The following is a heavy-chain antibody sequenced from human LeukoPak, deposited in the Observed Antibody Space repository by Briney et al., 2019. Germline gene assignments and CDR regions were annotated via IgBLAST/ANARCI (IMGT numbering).Heavy chain of an antibody. D-gene: IGHD2-2*01. V-gene: IGHV4-59*07. CDR2: IYYSGST. Sequence: SDTPALICWVSGRCIRSYYWSWIPQPPGKGLEYIGYIYYSGSTNYNPSLKSRVTISVDTSKDQFSLNLTSVTAADTAVYYCARLKCISTTCPSRYVMDVWGQGTTVTVSS. CDR1: GRCIRSYY. J-gene: IGHJ6*02. CDR3: ARLKCISTTCPSRYVMDV.